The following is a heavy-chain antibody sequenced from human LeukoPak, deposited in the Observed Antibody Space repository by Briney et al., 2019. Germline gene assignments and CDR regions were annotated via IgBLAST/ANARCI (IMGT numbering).Heavy chain of an antibody. D-gene: IGHD7-27*01. CDR3: ARDRLWGYYYMDV. V-gene: IGHV4-39*07. CDR2: IYYSGTT. J-gene: IGHJ6*03. CDR1: GGSISSTNHY. Sequence: SETLSFTCTVSGGSISSTNHYWGWIRQPPGKGLEWLGTIYYSGTTYYSSSLQSRVTISVDTSKNRFSLKLSSVTAADTAVYYCARDRLWGYYYMDVWGKGTTVTVSS.